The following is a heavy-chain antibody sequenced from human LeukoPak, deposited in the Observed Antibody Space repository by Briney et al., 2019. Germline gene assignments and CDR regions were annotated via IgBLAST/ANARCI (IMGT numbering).Heavy chain of an antibody. CDR2: INGDGSTT. D-gene: IGHD4-23*01. CDR1: GFTFSSYW. J-gene: IGHJ4*02. Sequence: PGGSLRLSCAVSGFTFSSYWMHWVRQAPGKGLVWVSRINGDGSTTDYADSVKGRFTISRDNAKNTLYLQMNSLRAEDTAVYYCARGGVTAGLDYWGQGTLVTVSS. CDR3: ARGGVTAGLDY. V-gene: IGHV3-74*01.